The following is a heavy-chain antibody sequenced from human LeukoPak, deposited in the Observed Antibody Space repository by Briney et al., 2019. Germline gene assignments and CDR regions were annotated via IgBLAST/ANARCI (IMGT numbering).Heavy chain of an antibody. Sequence: SETLSLTCSVSGGSISMSGSYWGWIRQPPGKGLEWIASMSYSGTTYHNPSLKSRVAISVDASTNQFSLYLTSVTAADTAVYFCARSKSSFLVDSWGQGTLVTVS. CDR1: GGSISMSGSY. D-gene: IGHD2-2*01. V-gene: IGHV4-39*01. CDR2: MSYSGTT. J-gene: IGHJ4*02. CDR3: ARSKSSFLVDS.